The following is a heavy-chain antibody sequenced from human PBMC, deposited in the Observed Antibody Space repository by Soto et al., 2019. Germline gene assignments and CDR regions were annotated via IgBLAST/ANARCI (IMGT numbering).Heavy chain of an antibody. CDR1: GFTFSSYA. CDR3: AKDPGVGQWLGLDF. V-gene: IGHV3-23*01. Sequence: EVQLLESGGGLVQPGGSLRLSCAASGFTFSSYAMSWVRQAPCKGLDWVSAISGSGGSTYYADSVKGRFTISRDNAKNTLYLQMNSLRDEDTAVYYCAKDPGVGQWLGLDFWGQGTTVTVSS. CDR2: ISGSGGST. D-gene: IGHD6-19*01. J-gene: IGHJ6*02.